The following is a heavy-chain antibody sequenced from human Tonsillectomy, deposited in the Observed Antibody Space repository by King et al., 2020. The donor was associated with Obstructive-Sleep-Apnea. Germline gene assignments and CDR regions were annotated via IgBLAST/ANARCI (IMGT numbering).Heavy chain of an antibody. CDR2: IYSGGST. CDR1: GFTVSSNY. V-gene: IGHV3-53*04. Sequence: QLVQSGGGLVQPGGSLRLSCAASGFTVSSNYMSWVRQAQGKGLEWVSVIYSGGSTYYADSVKGRFTISRHNSKNTLYLQMNSLRAEDTAVYYCASQDYYDSSGYVTEEKYFQHWGQGTLVTVSS. J-gene: IGHJ1*01. D-gene: IGHD3-22*01. CDR3: ASQDYYDSSGYVTEEKYFQH.